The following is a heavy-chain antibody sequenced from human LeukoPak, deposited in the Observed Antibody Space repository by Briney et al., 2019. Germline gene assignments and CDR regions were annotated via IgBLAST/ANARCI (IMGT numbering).Heavy chain of an antibody. J-gene: IGHJ6*02. CDR3: AREQYYYDSSGSTPAYYYYGMDV. V-gene: IGHV1-69*04. CDR1: GGTFSSYA. D-gene: IGHD3-22*01. Sequence: GASVKVSCKASGGTFSSYAISWVRQAPGQGLEWMGRIIPILGIANYAQKFQGRVTITADKSTSTAYMELSSLRSEDTAVYYCAREQYYYDSSGSTPAYYYYGMDVWGQGTTVTVSS. CDR2: IIPILGIA.